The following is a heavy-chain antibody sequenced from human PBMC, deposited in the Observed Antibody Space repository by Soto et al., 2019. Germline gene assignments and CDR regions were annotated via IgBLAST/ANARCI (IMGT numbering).Heavy chain of an antibody. CDR2: ISGYNGNT. Sequence: GASVKVSCKASGYTFTTYGFSWLRQAPGQGLQWMGWISGYNGNTNYAQKLQGRVSMTTDTSANTAYMELRSLRSGDTAVYYCARDNYFWSGSLDYWGQGTQVTVSS. V-gene: IGHV1-18*01. D-gene: IGHD3-3*01. CDR1: GYTFTTYG. CDR3: ARDNYFWSGSLDY. J-gene: IGHJ4*02.